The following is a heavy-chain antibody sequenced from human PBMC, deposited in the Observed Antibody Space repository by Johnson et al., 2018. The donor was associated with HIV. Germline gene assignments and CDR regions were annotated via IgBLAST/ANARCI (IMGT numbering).Heavy chain of an antibody. J-gene: IGHJ3*02. CDR1: GFTFDDYG. Sequence: VQLVESGGGVVRPGGSLRLSCAASGFTFDDYGMSWVRQAPGKGLEWVSHISSCGSTIYYADSVKGRFTISRDNAKKSLYLQMNSLRAEDTAVYYCARDPQQWLDVGAFDIWGQGTMVTVSS. CDR2: ISSCGSTI. D-gene: IGHD6-19*01. CDR3: ARDPQQWLDVGAFDI. V-gene: IGHV3-48*04.